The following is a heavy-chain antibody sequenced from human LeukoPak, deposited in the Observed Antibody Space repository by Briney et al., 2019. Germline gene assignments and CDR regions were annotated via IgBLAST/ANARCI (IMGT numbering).Heavy chain of an antibody. J-gene: IGHJ4*02. CDR2: INQDGSGK. D-gene: IGHD5-24*01. CDR1: GFTFSSYW. V-gene: IGHV3-7*01. Sequence: GGSLRLSCAASGFTFSSYWMNWVRQAPGKGLEWVANINQDGSGKYYLDSVKGRFTISRDNAKNSVYLQMNSLRAEDTAVYYCVRHVLRDGYWGQGPLVSVSS. CDR3: VRHVLRDGY.